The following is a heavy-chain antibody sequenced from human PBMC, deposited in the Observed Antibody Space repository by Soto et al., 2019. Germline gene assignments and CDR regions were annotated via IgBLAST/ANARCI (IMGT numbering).Heavy chain of an antibody. V-gene: IGHV1-69*13. CDR3: AREVIAAAGTEFDY. CDR2: IIPIFGTA. Sequence: SVKVSCKASGGTFSSYAISWVRQAPGQGLEWMGGIIPIFGTANYAQKFQGRVTITADESTSTAYMELSSLRSGDTAVYYCAREVIAAAGTEFDYWGQGTLVTVSS. D-gene: IGHD6-13*01. CDR1: GGTFSSYA. J-gene: IGHJ4*02.